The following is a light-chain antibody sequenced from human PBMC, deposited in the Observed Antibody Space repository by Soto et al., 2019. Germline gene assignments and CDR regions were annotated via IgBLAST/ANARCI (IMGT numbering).Light chain of an antibody. V-gene: IGKV4-1*01. Sequence: DIVMPQSPDSLAVSLSDTPPFNXRYGQCVLYSSNNKNYLAWYQQKPGQPPKLLIYWASTRESGVPDRFSGSGSGTDFTLTISSLQAEDVAVYYCQQYYSTPITFGQGTRLEIK. J-gene: IGKJ5*01. CDR3: QQYYSTPIT. CDR2: WAS. CDR1: QCVLYSSNNKNY.